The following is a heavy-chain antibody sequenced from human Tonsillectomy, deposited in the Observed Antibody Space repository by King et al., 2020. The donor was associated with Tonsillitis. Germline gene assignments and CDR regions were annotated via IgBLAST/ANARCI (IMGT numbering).Heavy chain of an antibody. Sequence: VQLVESGGGLVKPGGSPRLSCAASGFTFSTYYMNWVRQAPGRGLEWVSSISSSGSYIYHADSVKGRFTISRDNAKNSLYLQMNSLRVEDTAVYYCATEYSSNFGYWGQGTLVTVSS. J-gene: IGHJ4*02. D-gene: IGHD6-13*01. CDR2: ISSSGSYI. V-gene: IGHV3-21*01. CDR1: GFTFSTYY. CDR3: ATEYSSNFGY.